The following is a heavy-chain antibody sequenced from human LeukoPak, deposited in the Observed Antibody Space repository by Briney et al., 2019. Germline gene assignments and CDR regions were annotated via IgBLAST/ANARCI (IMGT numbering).Heavy chain of an antibody. CDR1: GFTFSSYA. Sequence: PGGSLRLSCAASGFTFSSYAMSWVRQAPGKELEWVSAISGSGGSTYYADSVKGRFTISRDNSKNTLYLQMNSLRAEDTAVYYCAKDGLGVGATVKGPYYFDYWGQGTLVTVSS. CDR2: ISGSGGST. V-gene: IGHV3-23*01. J-gene: IGHJ4*02. CDR3: AKDGLGVGATVKGPYYFDY. D-gene: IGHD1-26*01.